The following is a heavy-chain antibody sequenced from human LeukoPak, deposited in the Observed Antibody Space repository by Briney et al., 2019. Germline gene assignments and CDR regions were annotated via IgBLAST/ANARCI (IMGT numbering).Heavy chain of an antibody. D-gene: IGHD3-16*01. Sequence: GGSLRLSCAASGFTFSSYAMNWVRQAPGRGLEWVSAISGSGGYIYYVDSVKGRFTISRDNAKNSLYLQMSNLRAEDTAVYFCARGGGLDVWGQGATVTVSS. CDR2: ISGSGGYI. V-gene: IGHV3-21*04. J-gene: IGHJ6*02. CDR1: GFTFSSYA. CDR3: ARGGGLDV.